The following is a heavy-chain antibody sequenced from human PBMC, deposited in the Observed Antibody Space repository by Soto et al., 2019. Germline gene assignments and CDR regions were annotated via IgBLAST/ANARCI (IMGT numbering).Heavy chain of an antibody. Sequence: EVQLVESGGGLVQPGGSLKLSCAASGFTFSVSAMHWVRQASGKGLEWVGRIRSKANSYATAYAASVTGRFTISRDDLKDTAYLQMNSLQTEDTAVYYCTGFRGNYHDSSGYYFSTWGQGTLVTVAS. CDR1: GFTFSVSA. CDR3: TGFRGNYHDSSGYYFST. CDR2: IRSKANSYAT. D-gene: IGHD3-22*01. V-gene: IGHV3-73*01. J-gene: IGHJ4*02.